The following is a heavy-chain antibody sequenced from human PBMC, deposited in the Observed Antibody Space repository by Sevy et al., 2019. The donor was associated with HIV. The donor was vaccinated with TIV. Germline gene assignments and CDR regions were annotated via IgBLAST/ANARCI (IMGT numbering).Heavy chain of an antibody. CDR3: AREGCTRPHDY. J-gene: IGHJ4*02. CDR2: LSFGCGKI. D-gene: IGHD2-8*01. V-gene: IGHV3-23*01. Sequence: GGSLRLSCAASGFAFYDYSMSWIRQAPGKGLEWVATLSFGCGKINYADSVKGRFTISRDNSKNSFYLQMDNLTVEDTAIYYCAREGCTRPHDYWGQGTRVTVSS. CDR1: GFAFYDYS.